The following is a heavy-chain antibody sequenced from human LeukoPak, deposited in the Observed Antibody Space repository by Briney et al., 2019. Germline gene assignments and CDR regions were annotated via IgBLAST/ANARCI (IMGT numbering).Heavy chain of an antibody. V-gene: IGHV1-2*02. J-gene: IGHJ6*03. D-gene: IGHD3-9*01. CDR1: GYIFTDYY. CDR3: ARLYFDLYQTSDYYYMDV. Sequence: ASVKVSCKASGYIFTDYYVHWLRQAPGQGLEWMGWINPKSGGTDNAQKFQGRVTLTRDTSISTAYMELSRLRFDDTAVYYCARLYFDLYQTSDYYYMDVWGKGTTVTISS. CDR2: INPKSGGT.